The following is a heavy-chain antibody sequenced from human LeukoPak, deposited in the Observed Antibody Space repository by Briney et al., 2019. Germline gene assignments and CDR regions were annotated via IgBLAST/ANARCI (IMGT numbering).Heavy chain of an antibody. D-gene: IGHD4-17*01. Sequence: GGSLRLSCAASGFTFSDYYMSWIRQAPGKGLEWVSDISSSSSYTNYADSVKGRFTISRDNAKNSLYLQMNSLRAEDTAVYYCVRGGRVTTVINYGGQGTLVTVSS. CDR1: GFTFSDYY. CDR2: ISSSSSYT. J-gene: IGHJ4*02. V-gene: IGHV3-11*03. CDR3: VRGGRVTTVINY.